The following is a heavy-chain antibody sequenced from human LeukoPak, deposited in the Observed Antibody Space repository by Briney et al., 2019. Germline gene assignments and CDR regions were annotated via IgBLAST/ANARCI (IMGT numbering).Heavy chain of an antibody. CDR1: GFTFSDYY. Sequence: GSLRLSCAASGFTFSDYYMSWIRQAPGKGLEWIGSIYHSGSTYYNPSLKSRVTISVDTSKNQFSLKLSSVTAADTAVYYCARIPYGDYRGGSFDPWGQGTLVTVSS. D-gene: IGHD4-17*01. V-gene: IGHV4-38-2*01. CDR3: ARIPYGDYRGGSFDP. J-gene: IGHJ5*02. CDR2: IYHSGST.